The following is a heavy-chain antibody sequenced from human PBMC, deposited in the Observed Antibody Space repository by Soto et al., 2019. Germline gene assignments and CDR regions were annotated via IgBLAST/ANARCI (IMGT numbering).Heavy chain of an antibody. CDR2: IYSGGYT. D-gene: IGHD3-10*01. Sequence: EVQLVESGGGLIQPGGSLRLSCAVSGFTVSNNYMSWVRQAPGKGLEGVSVIYSGGYTAYGDSVKGRFTISRDNSKNTLKLQRNSRGPAATPVFSCGSNPGGGGYWGQGTLVTVSS. V-gene: IGHV3-53*01. J-gene: IGHJ4*02. CDR1: GFTVSNNY. CDR3: GSNPGGGGY.